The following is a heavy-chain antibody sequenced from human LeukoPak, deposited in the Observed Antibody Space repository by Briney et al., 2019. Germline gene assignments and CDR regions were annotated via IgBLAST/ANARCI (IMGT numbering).Heavy chain of an antibody. D-gene: IGHD3-3*01. CDR2: IKQDGSEK. V-gene: IGHV3-7*03. CDR1: GFTFSSYW. J-gene: IGHJ4*02. CDR3: ARNYDFWSGYYLDY. Sequence: GGSLSLSCAASGFTFSSYWMSWVRKAPGKGLEWVANIKQDGSEKYYVDSVKGRFTISRDNAKNSLYLQMNSLRAEDTAVYYCARNYDFWSGYYLDYWGQGTLVTVSS.